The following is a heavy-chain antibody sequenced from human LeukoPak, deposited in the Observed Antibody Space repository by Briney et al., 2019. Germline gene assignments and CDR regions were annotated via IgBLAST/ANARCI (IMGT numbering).Heavy chain of an antibody. J-gene: IGHJ6*04. V-gene: IGHV4-59*01. D-gene: IGHD1-1*01. CDR1: GGSISSYY. CDR2: IYYSGST. Sequence: SETLSLTCTVSGGSISSYYWSWIRQPPGKGLEWIGYIYYSGSTNYNPSLKSRVTISVDTSKNQFSLKLSSVTAADTAVYYCARDTRVQLPEGPDCYYYGMDVWGKGTTVTVSS. CDR3: ARDTRVQLPEGPDCYYYGMDV.